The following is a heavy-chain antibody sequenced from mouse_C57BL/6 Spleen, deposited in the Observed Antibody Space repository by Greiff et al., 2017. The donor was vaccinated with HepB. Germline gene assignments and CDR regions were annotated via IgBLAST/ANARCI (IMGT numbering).Heavy chain of an antibody. J-gene: IGHJ2*01. CDR3: ARSWYEDY. CDR1: GYTFTSYR. Sequence: VQLQQPGAELVKPGASVKLSCKASGYTFTSYRMQWVKQRPGQGLEWIGEIDPSDSYTNYNQKFKGKATLTVDTSSSTAYMQLSSLTSEDSAVYYCARSWYEDYWGQGTTLTVSS. CDR2: IDPSDSYT. V-gene: IGHV1-50*01. D-gene: IGHD2-14*01.